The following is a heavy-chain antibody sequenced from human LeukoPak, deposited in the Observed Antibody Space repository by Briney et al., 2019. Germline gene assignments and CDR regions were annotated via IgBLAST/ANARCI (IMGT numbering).Heavy chain of an antibody. CDR2: INPNSGGT. CDR3: ARDPAGNTAMVGGGGY. V-gene: IGHV1-2*06. Sequence: GASVKVSCKASGYTFTGYYMHWVRQVPGQGLEWMGRINPNSGGTNYAQKFQGRVTMTRDTSISTAYMELSRLRSDDTAVYYCARDPAGNTAMVGGGGYWGQGTLVTVSS. D-gene: IGHD5-18*01. J-gene: IGHJ4*02. CDR1: GYTFTGYY.